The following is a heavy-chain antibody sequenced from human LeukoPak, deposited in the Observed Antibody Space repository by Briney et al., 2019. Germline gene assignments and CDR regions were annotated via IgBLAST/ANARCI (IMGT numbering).Heavy chain of an antibody. CDR2: IYSGGST. CDR3: ARSPTATDAFDI. D-gene: IGHD4-11*01. V-gene: IGHV3-53*01. J-gene: IGHJ3*02. Sequence: PGGSLRLSCAASGFTVNTNYMNWVRQAPGKGLEWVSVIYSGGSTYYADSVKGRFTISRDNSKNTPYLQMHSLRAEDTAVYYCARSPTATDAFDIWGQGTMVTVSS. CDR1: GFTVNTNY.